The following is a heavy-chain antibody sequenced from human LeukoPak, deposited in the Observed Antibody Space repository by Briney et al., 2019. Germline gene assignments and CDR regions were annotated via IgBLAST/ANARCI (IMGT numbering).Heavy chain of an antibody. V-gene: IGHV4-39*01. CDR2: IYYSGST. CDR3: ARHRASSRGGSGYSQGRFDY. J-gene: IGHJ4*02. D-gene: IGHD3-22*01. CDR1: GGSVSSSDYY. Sequence: SETLSLTCTVSGGSVSSSDYYWGWIRQPPGKGLEWIGSIYYSGSTYYNPSLKSRVTISVDTSKNQFSLNVNSVTAADTAIYYCARHRASSRGGSGYSQGRFDYWGQGTQVTVSS.